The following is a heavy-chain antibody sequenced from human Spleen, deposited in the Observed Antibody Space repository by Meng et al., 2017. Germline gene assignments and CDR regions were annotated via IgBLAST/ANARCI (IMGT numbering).Heavy chain of an antibody. CDR3: ARDSRSVQP. D-gene: IGHD6-13*01. V-gene: IGHV1-3*04. Sequence: KVSCKASGYTFTSYAIHWVRQAPGQRLEWMGWINTGSGDTKYSQKFQDRVTITRDTSASTAYMELTSLRSEDTAVYYCARDSRSVQPWGQGTLVTVSS. CDR2: INTGSGDT. CDR1: GYTFTSYA. J-gene: IGHJ5*02.